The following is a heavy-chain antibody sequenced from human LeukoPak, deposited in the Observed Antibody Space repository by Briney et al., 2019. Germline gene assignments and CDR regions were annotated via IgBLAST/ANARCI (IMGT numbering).Heavy chain of an antibody. V-gene: IGHV3-23*01. D-gene: IGHD6-19*01. CDR1: GFTFSSYA. CDR3: AKGTASQWVADDYYYGIDV. Sequence: GGSLRLSCAASGFTFSSYAMSWVRQAPGKGLEWVSAISGSGVGTYYADSVKGRFTISRDNSKNTLYLQMNSLRAEDTALYYCAKGTASQWVADDYYYGIDVWGQGTTVTVSS. CDR2: ISGSGVGT. J-gene: IGHJ6*02.